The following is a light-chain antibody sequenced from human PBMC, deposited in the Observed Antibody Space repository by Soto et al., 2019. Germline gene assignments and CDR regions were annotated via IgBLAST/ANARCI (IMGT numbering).Light chain of an antibody. CDR2: VNS. CDR3: QSWDSSLSAVV. Sequence: QSVLTQPPSVSGAPGQRVTISCTGSSSNIGAGYDVHWYQQLPGTAPKLLIYVNSNRPSGVPDRFSGSKSGTSASLAITGLQAEDEADYYCQSWDSSLSAVVFGGGTKLPVL. CDR1: SSNIGAGYD. J-gene: IGLJ2*01. V-gene: IGLV1-40*01.